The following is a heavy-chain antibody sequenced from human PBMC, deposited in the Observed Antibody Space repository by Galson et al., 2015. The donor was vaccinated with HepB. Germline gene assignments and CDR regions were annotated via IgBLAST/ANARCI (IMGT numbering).Heavy chain of an antibody. D-gene: IGHD2-2*02. J-gene: IGHJ6*03. V-gene: IGHV3-48*01. Sequence: SLRLSCAASGFTFSSYSMNWVRQAPGKGLEWVSYISSSSSTIYYADSVKGRFTISRDNAKNSLYLQMNSLRAEDTAVYYCARAAVVVPAAILNYYYYMDVWGKGTTVTVSS. CDR3: ARAAVVVPAAILNYYYYMDV. CDR1: GFTFSSYS. CDR2: ISSSSSTI.